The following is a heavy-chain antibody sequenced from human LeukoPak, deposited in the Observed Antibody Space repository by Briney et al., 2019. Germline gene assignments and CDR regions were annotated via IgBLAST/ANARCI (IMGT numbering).Heavy chain of an antibody. D-gene: IGHD4-11*01. CDR2: MWSDASNR. CDR1: GFTFSSYG. J-gene: IGHJ4*02. V-gene: IGHV3-33*06. CDR3: AKDAQRGFDYSNSLEY. Sequence: PGRSLRLSCAASGFTFSSYGMHWVRQAPGTGLEWVAVMWSDASNRYYADSVKGRFTISRDNFKKTVYLQMNSLKVEDTAVYYCAKDAQRGFDYSNSLEYWGQGTLVTVSS.